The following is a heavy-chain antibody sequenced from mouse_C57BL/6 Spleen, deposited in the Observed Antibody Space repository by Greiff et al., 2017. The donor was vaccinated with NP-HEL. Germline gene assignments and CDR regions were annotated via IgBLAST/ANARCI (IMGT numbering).Heavy chain of an antibody. CDR2: INPSNGGT. CDR3: ARSIGGFYYGSSYDY. CDR1: GYTFTSYW. V-gene: IGHV1-53*01. D-gene: IGHD1-1*01. Sequence: QVQLKQPGTELVKPGASVKLSCKASGYTFTSYWMHWVKQRPGQGLEWIGNINPSNGGTNYNEKFKSKATLTVDKSSSTAYMQLSSLTSEDSAVYYCARSIGGFYYGSSYDYWGQGTTLTVSS. J-gene: IGHJ2*01.